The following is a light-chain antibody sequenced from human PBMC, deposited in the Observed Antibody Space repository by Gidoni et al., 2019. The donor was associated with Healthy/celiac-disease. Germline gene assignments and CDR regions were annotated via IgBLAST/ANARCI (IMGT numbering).Light chain of an antibody. CDR2: QDS. J-gene: IGLJ2*01. CDR1: KLGDKY. Sequence: SYELTQPPSVSVSPGQTASITFSGDKLGDKYACWYQQKPGQSPVLVIYQDSKRPSGIPERFSGSNAGNTATLTISGTQAMDEADYYCQAWDSSTPVVFGGGTKLTVL. V-gene: IGLV3-1*01. CDR3: QAWDSSTPVV.